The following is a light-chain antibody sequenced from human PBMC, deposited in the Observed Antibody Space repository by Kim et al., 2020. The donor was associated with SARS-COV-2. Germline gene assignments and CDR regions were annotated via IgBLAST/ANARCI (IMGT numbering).Light chain of an antibody. V-gene: IGKV3-15*01. CDR2: GAS. J-gene: IGKJ1*01. CDR1: QSVSNN. Sequence: EIVMTQSPATLSVSPGERATLSCRASQSVSNNLVWYQQKPGQAPRLLIYGASTRATDIPARFSGSGSGTEFTLTINSLQSEDFAVYYCQQYNNWPRTFGQGTKVDIK. CDR3: QQYNNWPRT.